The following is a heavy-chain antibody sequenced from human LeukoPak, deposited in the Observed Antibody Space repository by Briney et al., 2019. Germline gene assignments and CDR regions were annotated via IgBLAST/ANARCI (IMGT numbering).Heavy chain of an antibody. Sequence: SETLSLTCSASGGSISSNSYYWSWIRQPPGKGLEWIGEINDSGSTNYNPSLKSRVIISVDTSKNHFSLKLSSVTAADTAVYYCARDYYDSSGYYYVPYFDYWGQGTLVTVSS. D-gene: IGHD3-22*01. CDR2: INDSGST. CDR3: ARDYYDSSGYYYVPYFDY. J-gene: IGHJ4*02. V-gene: IGHV4-39*07. CDR1: GGSISSNSYY.